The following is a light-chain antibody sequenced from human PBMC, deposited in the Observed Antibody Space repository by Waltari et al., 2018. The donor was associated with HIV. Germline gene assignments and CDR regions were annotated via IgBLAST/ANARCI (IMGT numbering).Light chain of an antibody. CDR2: GAS. V-gene: IGKV1-39*01. CDR1: QSIDNF. Sequence: DIQMTQSPSSLSASVGYRVTITCRASQSIDNFLNWYQQKPGKAPKLLIYGASRLQSGVPSRFSGSGSGADFTLTVNSLQPEDFATYDCQQSYTTRGTFGLGTKVEMK. CDR3: QQSYTTRGT. J-gene: IGKJ1*01.